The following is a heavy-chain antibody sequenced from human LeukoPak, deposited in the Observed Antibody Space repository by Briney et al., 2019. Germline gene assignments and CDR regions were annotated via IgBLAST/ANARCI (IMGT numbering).Heavy chain of an antibody. CDR3: ASVPGIAVTDYFDY. D-gene: IGHD6-19*01. J-gene: IGHJ4*02. CDR1: GFTFSSYW. CDR2: IKQDGSEK. V-gene: IGHV3-7*03. Sequence: GGSLRLSCAASGFTFSSYWMSWVRQAPGKGLEWVANIKQDGSEKYYVDSVKGRFTISRDNAKNSLYLQMNSLRAEDTAVYYCASVPGIAVTDYFDYWGQGTLVTVSS.